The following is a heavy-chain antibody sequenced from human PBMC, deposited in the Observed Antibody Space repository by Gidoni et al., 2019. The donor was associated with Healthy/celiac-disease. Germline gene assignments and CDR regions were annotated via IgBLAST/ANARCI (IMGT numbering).Heavy chain of an antibody. D-gene: IGHD6-13*01. J-gene: IGHJ2*01. Sequence: QVQLQEPLPGLVKPSQTLSLTRTVSCGSISSGCYYWSWIRQHPGKGPEWIGYIYDGGSTYCNPTLKSRVTISVDTSKNQFTLKLSSVTAADTAVDYCAGGGIAAAGTECDWCFDLWGRGTLVTVSS. CDR1: CGSISSGCYY. CDR3: AGGGIAAAGTECDWCFDL. V-gene: IGHV4-31*03. CDR2: IYDGGST.